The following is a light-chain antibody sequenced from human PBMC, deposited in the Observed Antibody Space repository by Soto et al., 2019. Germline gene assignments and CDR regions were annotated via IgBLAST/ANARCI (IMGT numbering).Light chain of an antibody. CDR1: SSNIGEYY. CDR3: GTWDSSLTTFV. Sequence: VLTQPPSVSAAPGQKVTMSCSGSSSNIGEYYVSWHQQLPGTAPKLLIYENDKRPSGIPDRFSGSKSGTSATLDITGLQTGDEADYYCGTWDSSLTTFVFGTGTKVTVL. V-gene: IGLV1-51*02. J-gene: IGLJ1*01. CDR2: END.